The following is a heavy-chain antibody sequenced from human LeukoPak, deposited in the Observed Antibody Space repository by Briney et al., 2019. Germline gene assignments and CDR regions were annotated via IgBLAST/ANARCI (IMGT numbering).Heavy chain of an antibody. V-gene: IGHV4-4*07. J-gene: IGHJ4*02. CDR3: ARVGDYALKD. Sequence: SETLSLTCTVSGGSISNYYWSWIRQPAGKGLEWIGRFYNRGSTNCNPSLKSRVTMSLDTSKNQFSLKLSSVTAADTAVYYCARVGDYALKDWGQGTLVTVSS. CDR1: GGSISNYY. CDR2: FYNRGST. D-gene: IGHD3-16*01.